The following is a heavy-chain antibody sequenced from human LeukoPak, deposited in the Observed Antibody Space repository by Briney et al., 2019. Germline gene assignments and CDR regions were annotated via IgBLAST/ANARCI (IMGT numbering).Heavy chain of an antibody. CDR2: IKSRTDGGTT. V-gene: IGHV3-15*01. D-gene: IGHD1-26*01. CDR1: GFTFTNAW. CDR3: TTDGVGSTSYYLHY. Sequence: PGGSLRLSCAASGFTFTNAWMNWVRQAPGKGLEWVGRIKSRTDGGTTDYAAPVKGRFTISRDDSKNTVYLHMNSLKTEDTAVYYCTTDGVGSTSYYLHYWGQGTLVTVSS. J-gene: IGHJ4*02.